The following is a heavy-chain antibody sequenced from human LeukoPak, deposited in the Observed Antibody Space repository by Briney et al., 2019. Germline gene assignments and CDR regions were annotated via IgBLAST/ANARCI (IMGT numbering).Heavy chain of an antibody. Sequence: SETLSLTCSVSGASISSRDHYWAWIRQPPGKGLEWIGSVYFSGSTYYKASLKSRLTISVDTSKNQFSLTLKSVTAADTSVYYCARGVEMWSYFDSCGQGTPVIVS. CDR3: ARGVEMWSYFDS. J-gene: IGHJ4*02. D-gene: IGHD2-21*01. CDR1: GASISSRDHY. V-gene: IGHV4-39*01. CDR2: VYFSGST.